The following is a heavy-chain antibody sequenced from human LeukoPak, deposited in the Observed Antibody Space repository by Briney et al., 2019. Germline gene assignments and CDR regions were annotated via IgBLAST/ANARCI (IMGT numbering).Heavy chain of an antibody. CDR2: ISAYNGNT. CDR1: GYTFTSYV. Sequence: ASVKVSCKASGYTFTSYVISWVRQAPGQGLEWMGWISAYNGNTNYAQKLQGRVTVTTDTSTSTAYMELRSLRSDDTAVYYCARDLGFTYSSSSAYWGQGTLVTVSS. CDR3: ARDLGFTYSSSSAY. V-gene: IGHV1-18*01. D-gene: IGHD6-13*01. J-gene: IGHJ4*02.